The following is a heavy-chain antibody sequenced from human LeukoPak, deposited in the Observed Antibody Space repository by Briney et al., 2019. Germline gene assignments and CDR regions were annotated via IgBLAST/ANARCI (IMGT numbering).Heavy chain of an antibody. CDR1: GGSFSGYY. J-gene: IGHJ6*03. V-gene: IGHV4-34*01. CDR3: ARQYRSDYYGSGSYVPYYYMDV. Sequence: SETPSLTCAVYGGSFSGYYWSWIRQPPGKGLEWIGEINHSGSTNYNPSLKSRVTISVDTSKNQFSLKLSSVTAADTAVYYCARQYRSDYYGSGSYVPYYYMDVWGKGTTVTISS. D-gene: IGHD3-10*01. CDR2: INHSGST.